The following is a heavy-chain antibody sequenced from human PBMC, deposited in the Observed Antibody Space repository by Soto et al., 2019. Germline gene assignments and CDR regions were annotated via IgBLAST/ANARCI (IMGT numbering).Heavy chain of an antibody. D-gene: IGHD2-2*01. J-gene: IGHJ4*02. V-gene: IGHV4-31*02. CDR3: ARSSNSAIALSC. Sequence: IRKHPGKGLEWIGYIYYSGSTYYNPSLKSRVTISVDTSKNQFSLKLSSVTAADTAVYYCARSSNSAIALSCWAQGTLVPVSS. CDR2: IYYSGST.